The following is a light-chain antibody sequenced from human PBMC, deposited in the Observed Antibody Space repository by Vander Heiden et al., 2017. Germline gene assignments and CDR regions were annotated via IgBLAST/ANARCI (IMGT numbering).Light chain of an antibody. CDR3: GQRGKWIT. V-gene: IGKV3-11*01. CDR1: QSVTSY. CDR2: DAS. Sequence: EIVLTQSPATLSFSPAERATLSCRASQSVTSYLAWYQQKPGQAPRLLIYDASSRATGIPARSSGSGSGTDFTLTISSLETEDFAAYYCGQRGKWITFGQGTRVEIQ. J-gene: IGKJ5*01.